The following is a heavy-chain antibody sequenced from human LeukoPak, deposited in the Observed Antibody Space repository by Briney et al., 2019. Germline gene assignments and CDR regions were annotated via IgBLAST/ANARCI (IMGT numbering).Heavy chain of an antibody. CDR3: AKQKPYYYDSSGYPSYYFDY. CDR2: IRYDGSNK. D-gene: IGHD3-22*01. CDR1: GFTFSSYG. J-gene: IGHJ4*02. V-gene: IGHV3-30*02. Sequence: GGSLRLSCAASGFTFSSYGMHWVRQAPGKGLEWVVFIRYDGSNKYYADSVKGRFTISRDNSKNTLYLQMNSLRAEDTAVYYCAKQKPYYYDSSGYPSYYFDYWGQGTLVTVSS.